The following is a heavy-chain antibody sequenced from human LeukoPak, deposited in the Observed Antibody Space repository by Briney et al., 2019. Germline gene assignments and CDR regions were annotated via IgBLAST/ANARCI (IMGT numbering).Heavy chain of an antibody. CDR3: ASRPGGSTWYGVFDY. CDR2: IYTSGST. J-gene: IGHJ4*02. Sequence: PSETLSLTCTVSGASMSNHYWSWIPQPPGKGLEWIGYIYTSGSTNYNPSLKSRVTMSEDTSKTQFSLRLSSVTAADTALYYCASRPGGSTWYGVFDYWSRGTLVTVSS. D-gene: IGHD6-13*01. CDR1: GASMSNHY. V-gene: IGHV4-4*09.